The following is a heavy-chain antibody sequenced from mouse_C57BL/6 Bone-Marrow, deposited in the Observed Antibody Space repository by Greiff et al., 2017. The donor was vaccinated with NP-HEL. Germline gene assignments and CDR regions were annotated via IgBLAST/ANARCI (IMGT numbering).Heavy chain of an antibody. CDR1: GYTFTDYE. CDR2: IDPETGGT. D-gene: IGHD1-2*01. CDR3: TGRPITTRAMDY. V-gene: IGHV1-15*01. Sequence: VQLQQSGAELVRPGASVTLSCKASGYTFTDYEMHWVKQTPVHGLEWIGAIDPETGGTAYNQKFKGKAILTADKSSSTAYMELRSLTSEDSAVYYCTGRPITTRAMDYWGQGTSVTVSS. J-gene: IGHJ4*01.